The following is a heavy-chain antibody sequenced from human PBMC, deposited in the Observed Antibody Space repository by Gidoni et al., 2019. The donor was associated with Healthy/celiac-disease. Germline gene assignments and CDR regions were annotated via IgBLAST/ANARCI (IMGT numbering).Heavy chain of an antibody. V-gene: IGHV3-30*04. CDR3: ARDLGAGFWSGYSPYYYYYGMDV. D-gene: IGHD3-3*01. J-gene: IGHJ6*02. Sequence: QVQLVESGGGVVQPGRSLRLSCAASGFTFSSYAMHWVRQAPGKGLEWVAVISYDGSNKYYADSVKGRFTISRDNSKNTLYLQMNSLRAEDTAVYYCARDLGAGFWSGYSPYYYYYGMDVWGQGTTVTVSS. CDR2: ISYDGSNK. CDR1: GFTFSSYA.